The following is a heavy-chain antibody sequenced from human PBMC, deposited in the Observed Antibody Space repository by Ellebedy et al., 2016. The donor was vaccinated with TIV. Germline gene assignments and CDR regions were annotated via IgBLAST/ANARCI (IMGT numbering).Heavy chain of an antibody. D-gene: IGHD6-19*01. CDR1: GYTFTGYY. CDR3: ARDLPGWYSVPGY. V-gene: IGHV1-2*02. J-gene: IGHJ4*02. Sequence: AASVKVSCKASGYTFTGYYMHWVRQAPGQGLEWMGWIHPNSSGTNYALNFQGRFTMTSDTSISTAYLDLSRLTSDDTAMYYCARDLPGWYSVPGYWGQGTLVTVSS. CDR2: IHPNSSGT.